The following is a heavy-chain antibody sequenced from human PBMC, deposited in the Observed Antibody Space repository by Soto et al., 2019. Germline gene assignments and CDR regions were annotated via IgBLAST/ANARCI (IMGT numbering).Heavy chain of an antibody. CDR2: IWYDGTNK. CDR3: ATDGPRIAVAGTYPDH. D-gene: IGHD6-19*01. J-gene: IGHJ4*02. Sequence: WGSLRLSCAASGFTFITYGIHFFRHSPCKGLEWLAIIWYDGTNKFYADSVKGRFTVSRDNYKNTLYLQMNGLRAEDTAVYYCATDGPRIAVAGTYPDHWGQGTLVTVSS. V-gene: IGHV3-33*01. CDR1: GFTFITYG.